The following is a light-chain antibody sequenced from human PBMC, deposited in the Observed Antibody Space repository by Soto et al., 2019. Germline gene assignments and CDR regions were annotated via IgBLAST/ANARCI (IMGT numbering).Light chain of an antibody. V-gene: IGLV2-14*01. CDR3: SSYTNDNSPLV. CDR1: GSDVGGYNY. CDR2: DVS. J-gene: IGLJ2*01. Sequence: QSVLTQPASVSGSPGQSITITCTGTGSDVGGYNYVSWYQQHPGKAPKVMIYDVSNRPSGVSNRFSGSKSGNTASLTISGLQAEDEADYYCSSYTNDNSPLVFGGGTKLTVL.